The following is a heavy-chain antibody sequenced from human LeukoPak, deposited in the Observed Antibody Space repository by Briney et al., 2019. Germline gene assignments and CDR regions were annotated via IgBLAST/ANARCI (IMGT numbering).Heavy chain of an antibody. J-gene: IGHJ5*02. D-gene: IGHD3-22*01. CDR3: ARGVAKITMIVVPLGS. Sequence: PGGSLRLSCAASGFTFSSYGMHWVRQAPGKGLEWVAVISYDGSNKYYADSVKGRFTISRDNSKNTLYLQMNSLRAEDTAVYYCARGVAKITMIVVPLGSWGQGTLVTVSS. V-gene: IGHV3-30*19. CDR1: GFTFSSYG. CDR2: ISYDGSNK.